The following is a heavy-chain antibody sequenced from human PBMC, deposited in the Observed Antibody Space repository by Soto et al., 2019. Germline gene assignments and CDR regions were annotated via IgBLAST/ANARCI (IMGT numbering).Heavy chain of an antibody. CDR1: GFTFSSYS. D-gene: IGHD5-12*01. CDR2: ISSSSSTI. Sequence: EVQLVESGGGLVQPGGSLRLSCAASGFTFSSYSMNWVRQAPGKGLEWVSYISSSSSTIYYADSVKGRFTIPRDNAKNSLYLQMNSLRDEDTAVYYCARDSRWLQTVYFDYWGQGTLVTVSS. J-gene: IGHJ4*02. CDR3: ARDSRWLQTVYFDY. V-gene: IGHV3-48*02.